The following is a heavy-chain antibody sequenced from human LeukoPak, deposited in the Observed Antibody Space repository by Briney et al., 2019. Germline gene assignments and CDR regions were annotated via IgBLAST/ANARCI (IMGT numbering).Heavy chain of an antibody. CDR1: GGSMSSYY. CDR3: VRDPYTFHFDY. Sequence: SETLSLTCTVSGGSMSSYYWSWIRQPPGKGLEWIGYIYSSGSTDYNPSLKSRVTISVDTSRNQFSLKLSSVTAADTAVYYCVRDPYTFHFDYWGQGALVTVSS. D-gene: IGHD3-16*01. J-gene: IGHJ4*02. V-gene: IGHV4-59*01. CDR2: IYSSGST.